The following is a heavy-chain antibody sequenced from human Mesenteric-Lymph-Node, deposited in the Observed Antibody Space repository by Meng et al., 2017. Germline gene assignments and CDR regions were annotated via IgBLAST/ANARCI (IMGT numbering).Heavy chain of an antibody. D-gene: IGHD1-26*01. CDR1: GYTFTSYG. V-gene: IGHV1-69*06. Sequence: SVKVSCKASGYTFTSYGISWVRQAPGQGLEWMGGIIPIFGTANYAQKFQGRVTITADKSTSTAYMELSSLRSEDTAVYYCARDRGSGSYYGNYFDYWGQGTRVTVSS. J-gene: IGHJ4*02. CDR3: ARDRGSGSYYGNYFDY. CDR2: IIPIFGTA.